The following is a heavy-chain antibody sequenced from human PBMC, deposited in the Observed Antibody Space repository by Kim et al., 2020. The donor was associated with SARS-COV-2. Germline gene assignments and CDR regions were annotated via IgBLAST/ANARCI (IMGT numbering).Heavy chain of an antibody. V-gene: IGHV4-30-4*01. J-gene: IGHJ5*02. Sequence: SETLSLTCTVSGVSISSGDYYWSWIRQPPGKGLEWIGYIYYSGSTYYNPSLKSRVTISVDTSKNQFSLKLSSVTAADTAVYYCARVERLDYGDYGDWFDPWGQGTLVTVSS. D-gene: IGHD4-17*01. CDR3: ARVERLDYGDYGDWFDP. CDR1: GVSISSGDYY. CDR2: IYYSGST.